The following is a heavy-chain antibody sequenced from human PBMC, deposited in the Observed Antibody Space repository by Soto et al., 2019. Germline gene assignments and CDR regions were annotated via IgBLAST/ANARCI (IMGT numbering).Heavy chain of an antibody. Sequence: PSETLSLTCTVSGGSISGYGDYWGWIRQPPGKGLEWIGKINYSGGTYYNPSLKSRVTVSVDTSKNQFSLKLSSVTAADTAVYYCARGSWGQIAVAQRVVLGWFDPWGQGTLVTVS. D-gene: IGHD6-19*01. V-gene: IGHV4-39*07. CDR1: GGSISGYGDY. CDR3: ARGSWGQIAVAQRVVLGWFDP. J-gene: IGHJ5*02. CDR2: INYSGGT.